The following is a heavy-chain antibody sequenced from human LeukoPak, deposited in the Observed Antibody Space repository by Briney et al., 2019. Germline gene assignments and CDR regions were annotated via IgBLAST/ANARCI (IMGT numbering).Heavy chain of an antibody. D-gene: IGHD3-3*01. CDR3: ARDGMGVVIMRSGDY. J-gene: IGHJ4*02. CDR2: ISSSSYI. Sequence: GGSLRLSCAASGFTFSSYSMNWVRQAPGKGLEWVSSISSSSYIYYADSVKGRLTISRDNAKNSLYLQMNSLRAEDTAVYYCARDGMGVVIMRSGDYWGQGTLVTVSS. V-gene: IGHV3-21*01. CDR1: GFTFSSYS.